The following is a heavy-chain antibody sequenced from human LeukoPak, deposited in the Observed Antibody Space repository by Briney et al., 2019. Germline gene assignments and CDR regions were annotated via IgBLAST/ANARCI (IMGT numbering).Heavy chain of an antibody. V-gene: IGHV5-51*01. Sequence: HGESLKISCKGSGYSFTSYWIGWVRQMPGKGLEWMGIIYPDDSDTRYSPSFQGQVTISADKSISTAYLQWSSLKASDTAMYYCARSDCSGGSCYVPPFYWGQGTLVTVSS. CDR1: GYSFTSYW. CDR2: IYPDDSDT. D-gene: IGHD2-15*01. CDR3: ARSDCSGGSCYVPPFY. J-gene: IGHJ4*02.